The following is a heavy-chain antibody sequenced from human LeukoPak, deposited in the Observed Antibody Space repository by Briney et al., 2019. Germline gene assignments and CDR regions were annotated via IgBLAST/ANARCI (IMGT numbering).Heavy chain of an antibody. CDR3: AGEKRGYSYGYYDY. D-gene: IGHD5-18*01. CDR2: ISSSSYI. J-gene: IGHJ4*02. Sequence: GGSLRLSCAASGFTFSSYSMNWVRQAPGKGLEWVSSISSSSYIYYADSVKGRFTISRDNAKNSLYLQMNSLRAEDTAVYYCAGEKRGYSYGYYDYWGQGTLVTVSS. CDR1: GFTFSSYS. V-gene: IGHV3-21*01.